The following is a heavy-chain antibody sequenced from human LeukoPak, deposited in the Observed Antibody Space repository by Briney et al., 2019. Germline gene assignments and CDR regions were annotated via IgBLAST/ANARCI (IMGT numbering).Heavy chain of an antibody. V-gene: IGHV4-34*01. CDR2: INHSGST. CDR3: ARSGYDFWSGYYTGLGPFDY. J-gene: IGHJ4*02. CDR1: GGSFSGYY. Sequence: QPSETLSLTCAVYGGSFSGYYWSWIRQPPGKGLEWIGEINHSGSTNYNPSLKSRVTISVDTSKNQFSLKLSSVTAADTAVYYCARSGYDFWSGYYTGLGPFDYWGQGTLVTVSS. D-gene: IGHD3-3*01.